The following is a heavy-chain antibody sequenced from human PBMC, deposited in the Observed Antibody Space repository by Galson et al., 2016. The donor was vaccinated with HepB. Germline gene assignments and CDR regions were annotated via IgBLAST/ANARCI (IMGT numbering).Heavy chain of an antibody. Sequence: SLRLSCAASGFTFTNYDIHWVRQAPGTGLVWVSRINIDGNSITYADSVKGRFAISRDNAKNTLYLQMNSLRAEDTAVYYCARLYFGSGGAVDYWGRGTLVTVSS. CDR2: INIDGNSI. D-gene: IGHD3-10*01. CDR3: ARLYFGSGGAVDY. J-gene: IGHJ4*02. V-gene: IGHV3-74*01. CDR1: GFTFTNYD.